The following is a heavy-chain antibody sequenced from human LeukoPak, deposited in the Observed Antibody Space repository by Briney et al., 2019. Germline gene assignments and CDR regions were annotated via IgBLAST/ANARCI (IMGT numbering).Heavy chain of an antibody. CDR2: INHSGST. CDR3: ARSRWLQFGRALDY. CDR1: GGSFSGYY. Sequence: SETLSLTCAAYGGSFSGYYWSWIRQLPGKGLEWIGEINHSGSTNYNPSLKSRVTISVDTSKNQFSLKLSSVTAADTAVYYCARSRWLQFGRALDYWGQGTLVTVSS. V-gene: IGHV4-34*01. D-gene: IGHD5-24*01. J-gene: IGHJ4*02.